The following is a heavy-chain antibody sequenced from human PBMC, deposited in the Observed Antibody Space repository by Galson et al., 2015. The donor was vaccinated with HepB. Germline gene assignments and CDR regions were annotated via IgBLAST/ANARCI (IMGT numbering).Heavy chain of an antibody. CDR3: VCEDVVVVVAANYHGMDV. CDR1: GFSLSPYT. Sequence: SLRLSCAASGFSLSPYTMNWVRQAPRKGLEWVSSISSSSSDINYADSVRGRFTVSRDNAKNSLYLQMNSLRVEDTAVYYCVCEDVVVVVAANYHGMDVWGQGTTVTVSS. CDR2: ISSSSSDI. D-gene: IGHD2-15*01. J-gene: IGHJ6*02. V-gene: IGHV3-21*01.